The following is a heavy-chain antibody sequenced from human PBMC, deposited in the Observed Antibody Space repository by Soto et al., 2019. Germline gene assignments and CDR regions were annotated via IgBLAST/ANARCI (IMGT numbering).Heavy chain of an antibody. CDR2: ISSSSSVI. CDR1: GFILSDCA. Sequence: EVQLVESGGGLVQPGGSLRLSCATSGFILSDCAMNWVRQAPGKGLEWVSDISSSSSVIDYADTVKGRFTVSRDNARNSLYLQMNRLRAEDTAVYYCARDLSWGSNWYYYMDVWGKGATVTVSS. J-gene: IGHJ6*03. V-gene: IGHV3-48*01. D-gene: IGHD7-27*01. CDR3: ARDLSWGSNWYYYMDV.